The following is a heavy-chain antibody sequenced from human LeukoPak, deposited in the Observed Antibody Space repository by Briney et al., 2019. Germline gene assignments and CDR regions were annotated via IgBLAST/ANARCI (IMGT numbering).Heavy chain of an antibody. CDR3: ARQDTAMVPSYYYYGMDV. Sequence: GSSVKVSCKASGGSFSSYAISWVRQAPGQGLEWVGRIIPIFGIANYAQKFQGRVTITADKSTSTTYMELSSLRSEDTAVYYCARQDTAMVPSYYYYGMDVWGQGTTVTVSS. CDR1: GGSFSSYA. J-gene: IGHJ6*02. CDR2: IIPIFGIA. D-gene: IGHD5-18*01. V-gene: IGHV1-69*04.